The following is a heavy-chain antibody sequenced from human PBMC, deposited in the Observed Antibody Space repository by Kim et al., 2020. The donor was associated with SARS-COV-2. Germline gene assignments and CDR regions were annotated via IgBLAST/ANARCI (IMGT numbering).Heavy chain of an antibody. V-gene: IGHV3-30*18. CDR2: ISYDGSNK. CDR3: AKDPTGLLWFGGNGMDV. J-gene: IGHJ6*02. D-gene: IGHD3-10*01. CDR1: GFTFSSYG. Sequence: GGSLRLSCAASGFTFSSYGMHWVRQAPGKGLEWVAVISYDGSNKYYADSVNGRFTISRDNSKNTLYLQMNSMRAEDTAVFYCAKDPTGLLWFGGNGMDVWGQGTTVTVSS.